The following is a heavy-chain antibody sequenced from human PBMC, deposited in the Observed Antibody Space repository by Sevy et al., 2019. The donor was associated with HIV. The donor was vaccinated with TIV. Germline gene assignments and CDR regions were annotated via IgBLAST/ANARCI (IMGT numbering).Heavy chain of an antibody. D-gene: IGHD2-2*02. J-gene: IGHJ5*02. Sequence: GGSLRLSCAASGFTFSSYAMHWVRQAPGKGLEWVAVISNDGSNKYYADSVKGRFTISRDNSKNTLYLQMNGLRAEDTAVYYCAREDHPDIVVVPATISGSWGQGTLVTVSS. CDR3: AREDHPDIVVVPATISGS. CDR1: GFTFSSYA. V-gene: IGHV3-30*04. CDR2: ISNDGSNK.